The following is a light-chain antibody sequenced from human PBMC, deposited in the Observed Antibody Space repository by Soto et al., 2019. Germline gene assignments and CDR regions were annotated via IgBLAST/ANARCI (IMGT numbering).Light chain of an antibody. V-gene: IGKV1-6*01. J-gene: IGKJ1*01. CDR1: QDIGND. Sequence: AIQMTQSPASLAASVGDRVTITCRASQDIGNDLGWYQQIPGKAPKLLIYSASSVQSGVPSRFSGSGSGTDFSLSISNLQPEDFVSYYCLQDYTYPQTFGQGTKVEIK. CDR3: LQDYTYPQT. CDR2: SAS.